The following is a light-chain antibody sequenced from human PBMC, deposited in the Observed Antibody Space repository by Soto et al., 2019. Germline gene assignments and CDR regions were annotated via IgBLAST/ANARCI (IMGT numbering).Light chain of an antibody. Sequence: QSVLAQPPSISGAPGQRVTISCTGSNSNIGAGYDVHWYQQLPGTVPKLLIYSNNNRPSGVPDRFSGSKSGASASLAITGLQAEDQTVYYCLSYDSSLSAWVFGGGTKLTVL. CDR1: NSNIGAGYD. CDR3: LSYDSSLSAWV. J-gene: IGLJ3*02. CDR2: SNN. V-gene: IGLV1-40*01.